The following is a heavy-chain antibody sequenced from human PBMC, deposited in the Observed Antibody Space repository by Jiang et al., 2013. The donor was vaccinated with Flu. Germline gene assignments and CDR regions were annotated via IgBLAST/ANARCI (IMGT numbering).Heavy chain of an antibody. Sequence: GLVKPSETLSLTCTVSGGSISSSSYYWGWIRQPPGKGLEWIGSIYYSGSTYYNPSLKSRVTISVDTSKNQFSLKLSSVTAADTAVYYCARQPVVTPRVYYFDYWGQGTLVTVSS. J-gene: IGHJ4*02. V-gene: IGHV4-39*01. D-gene: IGHD4-23*01. CDR1: GGSISSSSYY. CDR2: IYYSGST. CDR3: ARQPVVTPRVYYFDY.